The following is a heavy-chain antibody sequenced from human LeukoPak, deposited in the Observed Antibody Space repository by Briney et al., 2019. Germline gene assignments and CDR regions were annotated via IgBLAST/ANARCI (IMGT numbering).Heavy chain of an antibody. Sequence: PSETLSLTCTVSGGSISSYYWSWIRQPPGKGLEWIGYIYYSGSTNYNPSPKSRVTISVDTSKNQFSLKLSSVTAADTAVYYCARGTYGDYVYWGQGTLVTVSS. D-gene: IGHD4-17*01. V-gene: IGHV4-59*01. J-gene: IGHJ4*02. CDR3: ARGTYGDYVY. CDR1: GGSISSYY. CDR2: IYYSGST.